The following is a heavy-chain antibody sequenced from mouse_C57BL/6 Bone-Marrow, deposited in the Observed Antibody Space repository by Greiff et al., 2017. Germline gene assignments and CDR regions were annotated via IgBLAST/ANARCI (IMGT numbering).Heavy chain of an antibody. Sequence: EVKLVESGGGLVQPGGSLKLSCAASGFTFSDYGMAWVRQAPRKGPEWVAFISNLAFSIYYADTVTGRFTISRENAKNTLYLEMISLRSEDSTMYYCARRGVYDSFYYCAMDYWGQGTSVTVSS. J-gene: IGHJ4*01. CDR3: ARRGVYDSFYYCAMDY. D-gene: IGHD2-3*01. CDR1: GFTFSDYG. CDR2: ISNLAFSI. V-gene: IGHV5-15*01.